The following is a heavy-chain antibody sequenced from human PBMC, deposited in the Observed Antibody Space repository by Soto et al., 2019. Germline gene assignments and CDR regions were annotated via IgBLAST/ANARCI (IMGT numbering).Heavy chain of an antibody. Sequence: QVQVVQSGAEVRKPESSVKLSCKPSGGTFNTYTVNWVRLAPGHGLEWMGRFIPILDMANYAQKFQDRVTITADRSTFTAYMELNSLTSDDTAVYYCAITYCRDNSCPRNFDFWGAGTRVTVSS. J-gene: IGHJ4*02. D-gene: IGHD2-21*01. V-gene: IGHV1-69*02. CDR3: AITYCRDNSCPRNFDF. CDR2: FIPILDMA. CDR1: GGTFNTYT.